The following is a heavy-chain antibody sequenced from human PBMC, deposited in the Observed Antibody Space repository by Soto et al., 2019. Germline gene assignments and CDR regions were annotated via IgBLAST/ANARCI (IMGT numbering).Heavy chain of an antibody. V-gene: IGHV1-8*01. CDR2: MNTNTNTT. Sequence: ASVNVSCKSSGYTFTNNYINWVRQAPGQGLEWIGSMNTNTNTTDSAEVFEGRVSLTWDTSISTAYMQLNSLKIDDTAVYYCAREVVETSSLWLDPWGQGTLVTVSS. CDR3: AREVVETSSLWLDP. CDR1: GYTFTNNY. J-gene: IGHJ5*02. D-gene: IGHD6-6*01.